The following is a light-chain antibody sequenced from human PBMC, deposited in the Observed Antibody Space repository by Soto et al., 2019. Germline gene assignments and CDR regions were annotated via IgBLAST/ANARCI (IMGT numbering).Light chain of an antibody. CDR3: AAWDDSLHGVV. CDR1: SSNIGSNT. V-gene: IGLV1-44*01. Sequence: QSVLTQPPSASGTPGQRVTISCSGSSSNIGSNTVNWYQQLPGTAPKLLIYSNNQRPSGVPDRCSGSKSGTSASLAISGLKSEDEADYYCAAWDDSLHGVVFGGGTKVTVL. J-gene: IGLJ2*01. CDR2: SNN.